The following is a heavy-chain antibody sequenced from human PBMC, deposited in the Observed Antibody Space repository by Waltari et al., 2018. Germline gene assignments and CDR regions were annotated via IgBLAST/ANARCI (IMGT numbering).Heavy chain of an antibody. D-gene: IGHD6-13*01. Sequence: QVQLQQWGAGLVKPSETLSLTCAVYGWSFSDYYWSWTRQPPGKGLEWIGEINQSGSTKYNPSLKSRVTISVDRSKNQFSLNLRSVTAADTAVYYCASSSDAGDYWGQGTLVTVSS. CDR3: ASSSDAGDY. V-gene: IGHV4-34*01. CDR2: INQSGST. CDR1: GWSFSDYY. J-gene: IGHJ4*02.